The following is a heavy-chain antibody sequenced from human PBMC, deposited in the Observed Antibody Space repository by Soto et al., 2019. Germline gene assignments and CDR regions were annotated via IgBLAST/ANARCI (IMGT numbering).Heavy chain of an antibody. Sequence: QVQLVESGGGVVQPGRFLRFSCAASGFTFSNYGMHWVRQAPGKGLEWVAVISYDGSNDYYADSVKGRFIISRDSSKNTLYLQMDSLRAEDTAMYYCAREGAATAYFDYWGQGTLVTVSS. V-gene: IGHV3-33*01. CDR1: GFTFSNYG. J-gene: IGHJ4*02. CDR3: AREGAATAYFDY. D-gene: IGHD2-15*01. CDR2: ISYDGSND.